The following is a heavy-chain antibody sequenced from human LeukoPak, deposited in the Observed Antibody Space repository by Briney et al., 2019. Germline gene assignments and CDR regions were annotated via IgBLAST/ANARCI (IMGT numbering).Heavy chain of an antibody. V-gene: IGHV1-69*04. CDR1: GGTFSSYA. CDR2: IIPILGIA. Sequence: ASVKVSCKASGGTFSSYAISWVRQAPGQGLEWMGRIIPILGIANYAQKFQGRVTITADKSTSTAYMELSSLRSEDTAVYYCARAGYYGSGRYDYWGQGTLVTVSS. D-gene: IGHD3-10*01. CDR3: ARAGYYGSGRYDY. J-gene: IGHJ4*02.